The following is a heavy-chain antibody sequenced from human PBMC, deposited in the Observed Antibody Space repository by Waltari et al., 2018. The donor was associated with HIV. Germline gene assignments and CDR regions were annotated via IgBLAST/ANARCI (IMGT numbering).Heavy chain of an antibody. J-gene: IGHJ4*02. Sequence: QLQLQESGPGLVKPSETLSLTCTVSGGSISSSSYYWGWIRQPPGKGLEWIGSIYYSVITYYNPALKSRVTISVDASKNQFSLKLSSVTAADTAVYYCARVLGYRQADYWGQGTLVTVSS. CDR3: ARVLGYRQADY. CDR1: GGSISSSSYY. CDR2: IYYSVIT. V-gene: IGHV4-39*07. D-gene: IGHD3-16*02.